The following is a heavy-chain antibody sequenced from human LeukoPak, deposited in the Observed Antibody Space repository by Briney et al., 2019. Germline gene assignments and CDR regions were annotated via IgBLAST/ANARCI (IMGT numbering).Heavy chain of an antibody. J-gene: IGHJ4*02. CDR1: GFTFSSSA. D-gene: IGHD3-22*01. CDR2: ISNNGGYT. Sequence: GGSLRLSCAASGFTFSSSAMSWVRQAPGKGLEWVSAISNNGGYTYYADSVQGRFTISRDNSKSTLCLQMNSLRAEDTAVYYCAKDGYYDSSGYNQGVIDYWGQGTLVTVSS. V-gene: IGHV3-23*01. CDR3: AKDGYYDSSGYNQGVIDY.